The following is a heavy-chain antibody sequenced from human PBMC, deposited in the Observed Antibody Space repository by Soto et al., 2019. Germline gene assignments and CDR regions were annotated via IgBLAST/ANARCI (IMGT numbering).Heavy chain of an antibody. V-gene: IGHV4-4*02. Sequence: SETLSLTCAVSGGSISRSNWLSWVRQPPGKGLEWIGEIYHSGSTNYHPSLKSRVTISVDKSKNQFSLKLTSLTAADTAVYYCARSITFDWLFFDNWGQGTLVTVSS. CDR3: ARSITFDWLFFDN. J-gene: IGHJ4*02. CDR1: GGSISRSNW. D-gene: IGHD3-9*01. CDR2: IYHSGST.